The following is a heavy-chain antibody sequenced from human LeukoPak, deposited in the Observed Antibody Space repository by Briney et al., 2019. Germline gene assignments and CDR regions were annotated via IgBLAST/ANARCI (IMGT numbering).Heavy chain of an antibody. CDR1: GGSISSYY. D-gene: IGHD5-18*01. CDR3: ARSSWIQYLIDY. V-gene: IGHV4-59*01. J-gene: IGHJ4*02. CDR2: IYHSGST. Sequence: PSETLSLTCTVSGGSISSYYWSWIRQPPGKGLEWIGCIYHSGSTNYNPSLKSRVTISVDTSKNQFSLKLSSVTAADTAVYYCARSSWIQYLIDYWGQGTLVTVSS.